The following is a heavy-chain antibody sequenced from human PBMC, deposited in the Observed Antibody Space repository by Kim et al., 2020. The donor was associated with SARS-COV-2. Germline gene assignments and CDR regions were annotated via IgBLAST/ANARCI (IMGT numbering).Heavy chain of an antibody. CDR3: ASPVLGALYYYYGMDV. Sequence: ASVKVSCKASGYTFTSYAMHWVRQAPGQRLEWMGWINAGNGNTKYSQKFQGRVTITRDTSASTAYMELSSLRSEDTAVYYCASPVLGALYYYYGMDVWGQGTTVTVSS. CDR1: GYTFTSYA. D-gene: IGHD3-16*01. CDR2: INAGNGNT. V-gene: IGHV1-3*01. J-gene: IGHJ6*02.